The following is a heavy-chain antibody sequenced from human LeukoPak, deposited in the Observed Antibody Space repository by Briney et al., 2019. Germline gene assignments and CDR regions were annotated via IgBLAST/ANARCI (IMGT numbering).Heavy chain of an antibody. V-gene: IGHV3-53*01. Sequence: PGGSLRLSCAASGFTVSSNYMSWVRQAPGKGLEWVSVIYSGGSTYYADSVKGRFTISRDNSKNTLYLQMNSLRAEDTAVYYCAALGQQFRFDYWGQGTLVTVSS. J-gene: IGHJ4*02. CDR1: GFTVSSNY. CDR2: IYSGGST. D-gene: IGHD6-13*01. CDR3: AALGQQFRFDY.